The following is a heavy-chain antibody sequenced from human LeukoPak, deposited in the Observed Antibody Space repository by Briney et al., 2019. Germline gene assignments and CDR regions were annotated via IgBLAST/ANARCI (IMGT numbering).Heavy chain of an antibody. CDR1: GFTFSSYI. J-gene: IGHJ3*02. CDR3: ARDDILTGSAAFDM. Sequence: PGGSLRLSCAASGFTFSSYIMNWVRQAPGKGLEWVSGISGSGGSTYYADSVKGRFTISRDNSKNTLYLQMNTLGAEDKAVYYCARDDILTGSAAFDMWGQGTMVTVSS. V-gene: IGHV3-23*01. CDR2: ISGSGGST. D-gene: IGHD3-9*01.